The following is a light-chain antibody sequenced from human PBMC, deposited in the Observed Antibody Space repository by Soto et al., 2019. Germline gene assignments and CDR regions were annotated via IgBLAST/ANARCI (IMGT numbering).Light chain of an antibody. J-gene: IGLJ2*01. CDR2: DVS. CDR1: SSDVGGYNS. V-gene: IGLV2-11*01. Sequence: QSALTQPRSVSGSPGQSVTISCTGTSSDVGGYNSVSWYQQHPGKAPKFMIYDVSKRPSGVPDRFSGSKSGNTASLTISGLQAEDEADYYCCSYAGDYTVVFGGGTKVTVL. CDR3: CSYAGDYTVV.